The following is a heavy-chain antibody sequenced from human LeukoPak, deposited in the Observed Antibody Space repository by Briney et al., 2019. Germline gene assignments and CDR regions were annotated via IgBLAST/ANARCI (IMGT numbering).Heavy chain of an antibody. CDR3: ARDSRYCSSTSCYIFTFDY. V-gene: IGHV3-11*04. D-gene: IGHD2-2*01. CDR2: ISSSGSTI. J-gene: IGHJ4*02. Sequence: PGGSLRLSCAASGFTLSDYYMSWIRQAPGKGLEWVSYISSSGSTIYYADSVKGRFTISRDNAKNSLYLQMNSLRAEDTAVYYCARDSRYCSSTSCYIFTFDYWGQGTLVTVSS. CDR1: GFTLSDYY.